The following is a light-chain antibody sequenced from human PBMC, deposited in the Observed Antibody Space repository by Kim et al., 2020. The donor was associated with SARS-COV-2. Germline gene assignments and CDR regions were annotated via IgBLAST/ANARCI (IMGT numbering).Light chain of an antibody. J-gene: IGKJ1*01. V-gene: IGKV3-20*01. CDR1: QSVSSSY. Sequence: EIVLTQSPGTLSLSPGERATLSCRASQSVSSSYLAWYQQKPGQAPRLLIYGTSSRATGIPDRFSGGGSETDFTLTISRLEPEDFAVYYCHQYGTSPRTFGQGTKVDIK. CDR3: HQYGTSPRT. CDR2: GTS.